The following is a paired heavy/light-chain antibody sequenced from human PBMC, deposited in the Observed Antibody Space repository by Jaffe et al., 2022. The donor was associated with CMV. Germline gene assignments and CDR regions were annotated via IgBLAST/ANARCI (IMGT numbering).Heavy chain of an antibody. CDR3: AKGAGSGRTFFLDYFDY. CDR1: GFTFKNYA. CDR2: ISASGGST. Sequence: EVQLVESGGGLVQPRGSLRLSCAASGFTFKNYAMTWVRQAPGKGLEWVSGISASGGSTSYADSVKGRLTISRDNSNNTLYLQLNSLRAEDTAIYYCAKGAGSGRTFFLDYFDYWGLGTLVTVSS. V-gene: IGHV3-23*04. D-gene: IGHD3-10*01. J-gene: IGHJ4*02.
Light chain of an antibody. V-gene: IGKV1-5*03. Sequence: DIQMTQSPSTLSASVGDRVTITCRASQSVNTWLAWYQQTPGKAPKLLIYKASSLESGVPARFSGSGSGTEFSLTISSLQPDDLATYYCQQYNTYPWTFGQGTKVEIK. CDR2: KAS. CDR3: QQYNTYPWT. CDR1: QSVNTW. J-gene: IGKJ1*01.